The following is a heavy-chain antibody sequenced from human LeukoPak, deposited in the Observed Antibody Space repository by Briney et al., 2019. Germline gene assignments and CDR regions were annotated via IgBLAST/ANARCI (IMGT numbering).Heavy chain of an antibody. CDR2: IYPGDSGA. V-gene: IGHV5-51*01. D-gene: IGHD6-6*01. CDR1: GYTFTYYY. Sequence: GESLKISCKGSGYTFTYYYIDWVRQMPGKGLEWMGIIYPGDSGARYSPSFQGQVTISVDKSISTAYLQWSSLKASDTAMYYCARQSPPIAARPFDYWGQGTLVTVSS. J-gene: IGHJ4*02. CDR3: ARQSPPIAARPFDY.